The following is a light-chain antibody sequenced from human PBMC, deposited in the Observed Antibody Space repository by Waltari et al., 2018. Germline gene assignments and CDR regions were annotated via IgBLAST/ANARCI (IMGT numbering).Light chain of an antibody. CDR3: QQGNSFPRA. CDR2: DTS. V-gene: IGKV1-12*01. CDR1: HSISTW. Sequence: DVHMTQSPSSVSASVGDRVSITCRSSHSISTWLDWYQQKPGQAPQLLIHDTSTLQTGVSSRFSGSGSGTEFTLSISNLQPEDFAIYYCQQGNSFPRAFGQGTKLEIK. J-gene: IGKJ2*01.